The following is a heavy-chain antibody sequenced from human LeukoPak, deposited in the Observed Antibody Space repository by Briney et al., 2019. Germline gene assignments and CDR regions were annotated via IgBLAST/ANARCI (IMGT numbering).Heavy chain of an antibody. V-gene: IGHV3-7*01. CDR3: ARQETSSYNGAFDI. J-gene: IGHJ3*02. D-gene: IGHD1-26*01. CDR2: IKKDGSEM. Sequence: GGSLRLSCAASGLIFSSYWMSWVRQAPGKGLEWVANIKKDGSEMYYVDSVKGRFTISRDNAKNSLYLQMNSLGADDTAVYHCARQETSSYNGAFDIWGQGTMVTVSS. CDR1: GLIFSSYW.